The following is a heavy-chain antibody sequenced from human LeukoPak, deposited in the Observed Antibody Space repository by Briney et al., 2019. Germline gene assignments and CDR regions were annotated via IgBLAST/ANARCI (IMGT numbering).Heavy chain of an antibody. Sequence: GGALRVSCPTSGFTFSDYYMSWIRQAPGRGLEWVSYISCCGSHLYYADSVKGRFTISRDNANNSLVLQMHSLRAEDTAVYDCARGRFLITFGGFIGWGQGTLVTVSS. J-gene: IGHJ4*02. CDR1: GFTFSDYY. V-gene: IGHV3-11*04. CDR2: ISCCGSHL. CDR3: ARGRFLITFGGFIG. D-gene: IGHD3-16*02.